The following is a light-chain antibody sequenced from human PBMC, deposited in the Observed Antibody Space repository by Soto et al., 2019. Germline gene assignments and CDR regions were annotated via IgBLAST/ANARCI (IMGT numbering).Light chain of an antibody. J-gene: IGKJ4*01. CDR2: DAS. CDR1: QSVSSY. V-gene: IGKV3-11*01. Sequence: EIVLTQSPATLSLSPGERATLSCRASQSVSSYLAWYQQKPGQAPRLLIYDASNRATGIPARFSGSGSGTDFTLTISSQEPEAFAVYYCQQRSNWPLTFGGGTQVEIK. CDR3: QQRSNWPLT.